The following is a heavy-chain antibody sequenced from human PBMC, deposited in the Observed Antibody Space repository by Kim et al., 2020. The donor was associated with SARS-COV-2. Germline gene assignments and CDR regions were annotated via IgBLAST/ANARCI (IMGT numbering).Heavy chain of an antibody. CDR3: ARQAGWGAYYFDY. D-gene: IGHD3-16*01. Sequence: YSPSFQGQVTISADKSISTAYLQWSSLKASDTAMYYCARQAGWGAYYFDYWGQGTLVTVSS. J-gene: IGHJ4*02. V-gene: IGHV5-51*01.